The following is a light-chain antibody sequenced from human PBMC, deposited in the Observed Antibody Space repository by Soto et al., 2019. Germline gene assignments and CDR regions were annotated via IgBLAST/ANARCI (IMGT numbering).Light chain of an antibody. Sequence: DIQMTQSPSSLSASVGDRVTITCRASQGISNYLAWYQQKPGKVPKLLIYAASTLQSGVPSRFSGSGSGTDFTLTISSLQSEDLGVYYCQQYNSWPSITFGQGARLE. CDR1: QGISNY. CDR2: AAS. J-gene: IGKJ5*01. V-gene: IGKV1-16*01. CDR3: QQYNSWPSIT.